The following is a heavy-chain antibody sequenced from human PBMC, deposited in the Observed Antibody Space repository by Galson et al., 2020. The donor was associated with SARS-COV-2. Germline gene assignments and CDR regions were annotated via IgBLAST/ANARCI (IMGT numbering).Heavy chain of an antibody. CDR1: GFTFSNAW. CDR2: IKSKNDGGTT. D-gene: IGHD3-10*01. V-gene: IGHV3-15*01. J-gene: IGHJ4*02. CDR3: TADSPVIEASADY. Sequence: GESLKISCVASGFTFSNAWMSWVRQVPGKGLEWVGRIKSKNDGGTTDYAAPVKGRFTISRDDSRNTLYLQMSSLKSEDTALYYCTADSPVIEASADYWGQGTLVTVSS.